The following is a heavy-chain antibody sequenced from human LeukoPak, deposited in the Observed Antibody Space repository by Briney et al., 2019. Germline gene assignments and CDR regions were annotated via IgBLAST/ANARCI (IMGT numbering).Heavy chain of an antibody. J-gene: IGHJ5*02. V-gene: IGHV1-8*03. CDR1: GYTFTNYD. CDR3: ARTQHLVLRSPLDP. D-gene: IGHD6-13*01. Sequence: WASVKVSCKASGYTFTNYDIHWVRQATGQGLEWMGWMNPFSGNTGYAQNFQGRITITRNTSISTAYMELSSLRSEDTAVYYCARTQHLVLRSPLDPWGQGTLVTVSS. CDR2: MNPFSGNT.